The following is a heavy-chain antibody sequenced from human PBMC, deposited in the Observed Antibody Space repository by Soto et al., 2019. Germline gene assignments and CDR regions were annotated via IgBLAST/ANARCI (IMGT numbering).Heavy chain of an antibody. V-gene: IGHV4-59*08. J-gene: IGHJ4*02. CDR1: GGSISSYY. CDR2: IYYSGST. CDR3: ARQDGYSYGTLDY. Sequence: PSEILSLTCTVSGGSISSYYWSWIRQPPGKGLEWIGYIYYSGSTNYNPSLKSRVTISVDTSKNQFSLKLSSVTAADTAVYYCARQDGYSYGTLDYWGQGTLVTVSS. D-gene: IGHD5-18*01.